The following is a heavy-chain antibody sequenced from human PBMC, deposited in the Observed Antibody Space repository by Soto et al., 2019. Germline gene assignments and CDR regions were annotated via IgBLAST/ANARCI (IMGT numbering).Heavy chain of an antibody. Sequence: ASVKVSCKASGYTFTSYAMHWVRQAPGQRLEWMGWINAGNGNTKYSQKFQGRVTITRDTSASTAYMELSSLRSEDTAVYYCARDLVVVPAAISPPHAFDIWGQGTMVTVSS. CDR3: ARDLVVVPAAISPPHAFDI. CDR2: INAGNGNT. V-gene: IGHV1-3*01. CDR1: GYTFTSYA. D-gene: IGHD2-2*01. J-gene: IGHJ3*02.